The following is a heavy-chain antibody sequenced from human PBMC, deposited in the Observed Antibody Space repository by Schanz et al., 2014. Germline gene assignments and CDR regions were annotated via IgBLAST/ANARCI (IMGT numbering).Heavy chain of an antibody. CDR2: ISYDGSKK. Sequence: VQLLESGGGLVQPGGSLRLSCATSGFSFSSYAINWVRQAPGKGLEWVGVISYDGSKKSYADSVKGRFTISRDNSKNTLYLQMNSLRAEDTAVYYCARSRSGFYFDYWGQGTLVTVSS. V-gene: IGHV3-33*08. CDR1: GFSFSSYA. CDR3: ARSRSGFYFDY. J-gene: IGHJ4*02. D-gene: IGHD1-26*01.